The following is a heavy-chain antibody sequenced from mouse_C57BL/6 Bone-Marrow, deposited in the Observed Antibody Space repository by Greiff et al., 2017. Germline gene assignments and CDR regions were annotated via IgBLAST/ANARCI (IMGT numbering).Heavy chain of an antibody. Sequence: QVQLQQSGAELVKPGASVKLSCKASGYTFTEYTIHWVKQRSGQGLEWIGWFYPGSGSIKYNEKFKDKATLTADKSSSTVYMELSRLTSEDSAVYFGARHEDGAPAYGSSFDYWGQGTTLTVSS. CDR2: FYPGSGSI. J-gene: IGHJ2*01. CDR3: ARHEDGAPAYGSSFDY. V-gene: IGHV1-62-2*01. D-gene: IGHD1-1*01. CDR1: GYTFTEYT.